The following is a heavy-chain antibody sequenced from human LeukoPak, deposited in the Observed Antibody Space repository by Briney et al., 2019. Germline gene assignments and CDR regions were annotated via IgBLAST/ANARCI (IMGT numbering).Heavy chain of an antibody. J-gene: IGHJ4*02. D-gene: IGHD3-10*01. CDR2: MNPNSGNT. V-gene: IGHV1-8*01. Sequence: ASVKVSCKASGYTFTSYDINWVRQATGQGLEWMGWMNPNSGNTGYAQKFQGRVTMTRNTSISTAYMELRSLRSDDTAVYYCARDSGEYYYGSGSHDYWGQGTLVTVSS. CDR3: ARDSGEYYYGSGSHDY. CDR1: GYTFTSYD.